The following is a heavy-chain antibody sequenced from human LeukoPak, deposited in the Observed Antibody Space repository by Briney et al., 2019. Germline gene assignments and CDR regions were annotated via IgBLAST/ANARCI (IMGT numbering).Heavy chain of an antibody. Sequence: SVRVSCKASGGTSNSFAISWVRQAPGQGLECMGRIIPNFGAAKYAQRFQGRLTFSTGASPSTVYMELSTLTYEDTAVYYCATGYAFDISGQGTMVTVPS. CDR3: ATGYAFDI. D-gene: IGHD1-26*01. V-gene: IGHV1-69*05. CDR1: GGTSNSFA. CDR2: IIPNFGAA. J-gene: IGHJ3*02.